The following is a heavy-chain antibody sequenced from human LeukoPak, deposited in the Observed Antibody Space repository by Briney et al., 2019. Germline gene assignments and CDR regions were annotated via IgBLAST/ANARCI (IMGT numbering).Heavy chain of an antibody. J-gene: IGHJ4*02. CDR2: LGVSVSGYGVST. CDR1: GFTFSRYA. V-gene: IGHV3-23*01. D-gene: IGHD3-22*01. Sequence: GGSLRLSCAASGFTFSRYAMSWVRQAPGKGLEWVSALGVSVSGYGVSTYYADSVKGRFTISRDNSKNTLYLQMNSLRAEDTAVYYCASTPHSSGWQTTIDHWGQGTLVTVSS. CDR3: ASTPHSSGWQTTIDH.